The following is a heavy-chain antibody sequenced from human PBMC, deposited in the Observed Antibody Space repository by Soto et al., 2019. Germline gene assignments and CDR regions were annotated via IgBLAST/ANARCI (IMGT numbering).Heavy chain of an antibody. D-gene: IGHD3-10*01. CDR3: GKMAWLGDLPSHDF. Sequence: EVQLLESGGGLVKPGGSLRLSCAASGFTFRSYVMSWVRQAPGKGLEWLSTITGTGSNTYYADSVRGRFAISRDNSKDTLYLQMDSLGAEDTAVYYCGKMAWLGDLPSHDFWGQGTLVTVSS. CDR1: GFTFRSYV. V-gene: IGHV3-23*01. J-gene: IGHJ4*02. CDR2: ITGTGSNT.